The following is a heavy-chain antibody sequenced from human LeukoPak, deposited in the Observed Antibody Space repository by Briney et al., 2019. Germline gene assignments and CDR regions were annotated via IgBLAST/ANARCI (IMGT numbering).Heavy chain of an antibody. CDR2: IYHSGST. V-gene: IGHV4-30-2*01. D-gene: IGHD2-15*01. CDR1: GGSISSGGYS. J-gene: IGHJ4*02. CDR3: ARARPIVVVVAATKPFDY. Sequence: SETLSLTCAVSGGSISSGGYSWSWIRQPPGKGLEWIGYIYHSGSTNYNPSLKSRVTISVDTSKNQFSLKLSSVTAADTAVYYCARARPIVVVVAATKPFDYWGQGTLVTVSS.